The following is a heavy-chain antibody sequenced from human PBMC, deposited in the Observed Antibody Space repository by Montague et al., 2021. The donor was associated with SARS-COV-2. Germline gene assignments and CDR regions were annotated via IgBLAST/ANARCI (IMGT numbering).Heavy chain of an antibody. CDR3: ARDGIYYDFWSGYSPRDFGSETSSYYYYDMDV. V-gene: IGHV3-30*04. CDR1: GFTFSSHA. D-gene: IGHD3-3*01. Sequence: SLRLSCAASGFTFSSHAMHWVRQAPGKGPEWVAVISYDGSNKYYADSVKGRLTISRDNSKNTLYLQMNSLRAEDTAVYYCARDGIYYDFWSGYSPRDFGSETSSYYYYDMDVWGKGTTVTVSS. CDR2: ISYDGSNK. J-gene: IGHJ6*03.